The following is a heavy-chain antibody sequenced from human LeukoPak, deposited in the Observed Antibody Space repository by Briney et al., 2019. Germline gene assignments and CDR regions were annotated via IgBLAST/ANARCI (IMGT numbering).Heavy chain of an antibody. V-gene: IGHV4-39*07. J-gene: IGHJ5*02. CDR2: IYYSGST. D-gene: IGHD4-17*01. CDR1: GGSISSSSYY. Sequence: SETLSLTCTVSGGSISSSSYYWGWIRQPPGKGLEWIGSIYYSGSTYYNPSLKSRVTISVDTSKNKFFLKLSSVTAADTAVYYCARRHYGDFSNWFDPWGQGTLVTVSS. CDR3: ARRHYGDFSNWFDP.